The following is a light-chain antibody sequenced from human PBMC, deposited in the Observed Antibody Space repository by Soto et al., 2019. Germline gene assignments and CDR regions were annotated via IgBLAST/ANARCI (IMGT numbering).Light chain of an antibody. V-gene: IGKV3D-15*01. J-gene: IGKJ1*01. CDR2: GAS. Sequence: EIMLTQSPATLSMSPGERATLSCRASQSVSSYLAWFQQKPGQAPRLLIYGASSRATGIPDRFSGSGSGTDFTLTISSLQSEDFAVYYCQQHNVWPATFGQGTKVDIK. CDR1: QSVSSY. CDR3: QQHNVWPAT.